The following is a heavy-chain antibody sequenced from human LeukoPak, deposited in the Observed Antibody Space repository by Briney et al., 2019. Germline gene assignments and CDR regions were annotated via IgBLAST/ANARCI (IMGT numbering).Heavy chain of an antibody. J-gene: IGHJ4*02. D-gene: IGHD6-19*01. V-gene: IGHV3-33*01. CDR1: GFTFSSYG. CDR2: IWYDGSNK. CDR3: ARETGYSSGWYSDY. Sequence: GGSLRLSCAASGFTFSSYGMHWVRQAPGKGLEWVAAIWYDGSNKYYADSVKGRFTISRDNSKNTLYLQMNSLRAEDTAVYYCARETGYSSGWYSDYWGQGTLVTVSS.